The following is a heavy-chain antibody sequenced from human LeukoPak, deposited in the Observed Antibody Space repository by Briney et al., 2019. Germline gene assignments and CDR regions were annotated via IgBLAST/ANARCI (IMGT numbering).Heavy chain of an antibody. V-gene: IGHV4-39*07. CDR3: ARDNGGLWFGENWFDP. D-gene: IGHD3-10*01. J-gene: IGHJ5*02. Sequence: SETLSLTCTVSGGSISSSSYYWGWIRQPPGKGLEWIGSIYYSGSTYYNPSLKSRVTISVDTSKNQFSLKLSSVTAADTAVYYCARDNGGLWFGENWFDPWGQGTLVTVSS. CDR1: GGSISSSSYY. CDR2: IYYSGST.